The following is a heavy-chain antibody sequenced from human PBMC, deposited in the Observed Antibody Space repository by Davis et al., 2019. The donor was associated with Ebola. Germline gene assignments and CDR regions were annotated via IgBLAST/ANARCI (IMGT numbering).Heavy chain of an antibody. CDR3: ARHYSGITMVRGVIAFDY. J-gene: IGHJ4*02. Sequence: SETLSLTCTVSGGSISSGDYYWSWIRQPPGKGLEWIGYIYYSGSTYYNPSLKSRVTISVDTSKNQFSLKLSSVTAADTAVYYCARHYSGITMVRGVIAFDYWGQGTLVTVSS. CDR1: GGSISSGDYY. D-gene: IGHD3-10*01. CDR2: IYYSGST. V-gene: IGHV4-30-4*01.